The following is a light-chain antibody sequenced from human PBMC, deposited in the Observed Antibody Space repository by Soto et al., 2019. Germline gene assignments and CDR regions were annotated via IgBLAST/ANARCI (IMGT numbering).Light chain of an antibody. CDR2: CAS. Sequence: ENVLTQSPGTLSLSPGERATLSCRASQSVSSNYLAWYQQKPGQAPRLLIYCASSRATGIPDRFSGSGSGTDFTLTISRLEPEDFAVYYCQQYGSSPRTFGQGTKVEIK. J-gene: IGKJ1*01. CDR1: QSVSSNY. CDR3: QQYGSSPRT. V-gene: IGKV3-20*01.